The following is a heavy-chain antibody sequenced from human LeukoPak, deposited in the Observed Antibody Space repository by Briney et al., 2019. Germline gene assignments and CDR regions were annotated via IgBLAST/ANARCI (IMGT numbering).Heavy chain of an antibody. V-gene: IGHV1-18*01. J-gene: IGHJ6*02. Sequence: VASVKVSCKASGFTFTRYSITWVRQAPGQGLEWMGWISDYNGNTNYAQKYQGRVTVTTDTSTSTAYMELRSLRSDDTAVYYCARVVRSDSFDYDYYYAMDVWGQGTTVTVSS. CDR2: ISDYNGNT. CDR3: ARVVRSDSFDYDYYYAMDV. D-gene: IGHD2-8*01. CDR1: GFTFTRYS.